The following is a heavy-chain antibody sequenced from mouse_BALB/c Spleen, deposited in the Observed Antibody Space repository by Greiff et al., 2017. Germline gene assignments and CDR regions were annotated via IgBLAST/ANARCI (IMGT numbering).Heavy chain of an antibody. CDR3: ARNLYGNYDYAMDY. CDR2: IWSGGST. CDR1: GFSLTSYG. J-gene: IGHJ4*01. Sequence: VQLQQSGPGLVQPSQSLSITCTVSGFSLTSYGVHWVRQSPGKGLEWLGVIWSGGSTDYNAAFISRLSISKDNSKSQVFFKMNSLQANDTAIYYCARNLYGNYDYAMDYWGQGTSVTVSS. D-gene: IGHD2-1*01. V-gene: IGHV2-2*02.